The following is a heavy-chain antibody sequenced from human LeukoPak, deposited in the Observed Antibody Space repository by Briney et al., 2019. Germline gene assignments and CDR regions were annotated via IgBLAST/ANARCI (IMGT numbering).Heavy chain of an antibody. CDR2: IYYSGST. CDR3: ARAAEVVAAGGYFDY. J-gene: IGHJ4*02. D-gene: IGHD2-15*01. Sequence: SETLSLTCTVSGGSISSSSYYWGWIRQPPGKGLEWIGSIYYSGSTYYNPSLKSRVTISIDTSKNQFSLKLSSVTAADTAVYYCARAAEVVAAGGYFDYWGQGTLVTVSS. V-gene: IGHV4-39*07. CDR1: GGSISSSSYY.